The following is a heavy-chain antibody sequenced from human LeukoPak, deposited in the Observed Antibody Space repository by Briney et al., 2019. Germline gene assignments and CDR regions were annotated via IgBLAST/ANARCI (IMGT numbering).Heavy chain of an antibody. CDR2: IKHSGST. V-gene: IGHV4-34*01. CDR3: ARRGYSYGYVDY. CDR1: GGSFSGYY. D-gene: IGHD5-18*01. Sequence: SETLSLTCAVYGGSFSGYYWSWIRQPPGKGLEWIGEIKHSGSTNYNPSLKSRVTISVDTSKNQFSLKLSSVTAADTAVYYCARRGYSYGYVDYWGQGTLVTVSS. J-gene: IGHJ4*02.